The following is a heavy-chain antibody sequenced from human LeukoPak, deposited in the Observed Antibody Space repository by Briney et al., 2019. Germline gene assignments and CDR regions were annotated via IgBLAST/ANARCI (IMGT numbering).Heavy chain of an antibody. CDR2: IYTSGSN. CDR3: ASGGGWLLLPFAYYYYMDV. J-gene: IGHJ6*03. D-gene: IGHD2-21*01. CDR1: GGSIGSYY. V-gene: IGHV4-4*09. Sequence: SETLSLTRTVSGGSIGSYYWRCIRHPPGKGLEWIGYIYTSGSNNYNPSLKSRVTISVDTSKNQFSLKLSSVTAADTAVYYCASGGGWLLLPFAYYYYMDVWGKGTTVTVSS.